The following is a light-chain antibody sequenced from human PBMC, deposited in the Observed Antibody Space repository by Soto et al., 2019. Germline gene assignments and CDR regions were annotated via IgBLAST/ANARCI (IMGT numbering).Light chain of an antibody. CDR3: QQHDDLPFT. CDR1: QDINNF. V-gene: IGKV1-33*01. J-gene: IGKJ3*01. CDR2: DAF. Sequence: DLQMTQSPSSLSASVGDRVTITCQASQDINNFLNWYQQKPGKAPKLLIYDAFSLETGVTSRFTGSGSGTDFSLTISSLQPEDVATYYCQQHDDLPFTFGPGTTVDVK.